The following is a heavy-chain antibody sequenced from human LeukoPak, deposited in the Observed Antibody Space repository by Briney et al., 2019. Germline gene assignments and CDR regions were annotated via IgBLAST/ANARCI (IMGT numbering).Heavy chain of an antibody. CDR1: GGSIISYY. Sequence: SETLSLTCTVSGGSIISYYWSWIRQPAGKGLEWIGRIYTSGSTNYNPSLKSRVTISVDKSKNQFSLKLSSVTAADTAVYYCARDDGLWSWGTVYYMDVWGKGTTATVSS. J-gene: IGHJ6*03. CDR3: ARDDGLWSWGTVYYMDV. D-gene: IGHD4/OR15-4a*01. V-gene: IGHV4-4*07. CDR2: IYTSGST.